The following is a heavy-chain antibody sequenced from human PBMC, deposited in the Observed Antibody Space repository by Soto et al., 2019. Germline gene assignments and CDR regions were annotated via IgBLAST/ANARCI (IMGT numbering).Heavy chain of an antibody. V-gene: IGHV4-34*01. CDR1: GGSFSGYY. Sequence: QVQLQQWGAGLLKPSETLSLTCAVYGGSFSGYYWSWIRQPPGKGLEWIGEINHSGSTNYNPSLKSRVTISVDTSTNQFSLKLSSVTAADTAVYYCARGMRRYSSGWAFDYWGQGTLVTVSS. CDR3: ARGMRRYSSGWAFDY. J-gene: IGHJ4*02. CDR2: INHSGST. D-gene: IGHD6-19*01.